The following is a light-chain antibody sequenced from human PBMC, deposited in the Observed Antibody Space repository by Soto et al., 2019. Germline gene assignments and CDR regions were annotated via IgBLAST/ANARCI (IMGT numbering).Light chain of an antibody. CDR1: QAISDN. CDR2: DAS. J-gene: IGKJ1*01. V-gene: IGKV3D-15*01. Sequence: EIVMTQSPATLSVSPGERATLSCRASQAISDNLAWYQHKPGQPPRLLIYDASTRATGIPVRFSGSGFGTEFTLTISSLQSEDFAVYFCQQYNNWPRTFGQGTKVDIK. CDR3: QQYNNWPRT.